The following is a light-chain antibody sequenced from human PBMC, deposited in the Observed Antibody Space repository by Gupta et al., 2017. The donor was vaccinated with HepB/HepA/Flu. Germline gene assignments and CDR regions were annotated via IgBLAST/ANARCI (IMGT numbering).Light chain of an antibody. CDR3: AAWDDILNGCV. V-gene: IGLV1-44*01. CDR1: SSNIGSNT. CDR2: ITN. J-gene: IGLJ1*01. Sequence: QSVLTQPTSASGTPGQRVTISCSGSSSNIGSNTVNWYQQLPGTAPKLLIYITNQRPSGVPDRFSGSKSGTSASLAISVLQSEDEADYYCAAWDDILNGCVFGTGTKVTAL.